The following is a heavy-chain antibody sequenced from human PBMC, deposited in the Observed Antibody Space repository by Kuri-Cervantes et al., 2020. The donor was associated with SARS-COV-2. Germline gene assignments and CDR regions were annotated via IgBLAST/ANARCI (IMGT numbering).Heavy chain of an antibody. V-gene: IGHV3-47*02. CDR2: IGTGGDT. Sequence: GESLKISCAASGFAFSSYVLHWVRRAPGKGPEWVSAIGTGGDTYYADSVMGRFTISRDNSNNTLFLHMDSLRGDDTAVYYCARERGPDADGFDIWGQGTMVTVSS. D-gene: IGHD3-10*01. J-gene: IGHJ3*02. CDR1: GFAFSSYV. CDR3: ARERGPDADGFDI.